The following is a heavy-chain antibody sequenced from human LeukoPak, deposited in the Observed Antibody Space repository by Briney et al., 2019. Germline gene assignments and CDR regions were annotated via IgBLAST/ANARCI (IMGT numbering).Heavy chain of an antibody. Sequence: ASVKVSCKASGYTFTSYGISWVRQAPGQGLEWMGWISAYNGNTNYAQKLQGRVTITTDTSTSTAYMELRSLRSDDTAVYYCARGYYYGSGSYISSAFDIWGQGTMVTVSS. D-gene: IGHD3-10*01. J-gene: IGHJ3*02. CDR3: ARGYYYGSGSYISSAFDI. CDR1: GYTFTSYG. CDR2: ISAYNGNT. V-gene: IGHV1-18*01.